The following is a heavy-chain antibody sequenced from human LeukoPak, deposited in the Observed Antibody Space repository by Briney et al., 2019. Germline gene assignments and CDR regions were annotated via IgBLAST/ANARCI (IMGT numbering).Heavy chain of an antibody. Sequence: GGSLRLSCAASGFTFVDYGMSWVRPAPGKGLEWVSGINWNGGSTGDEDSVKGRFTISRDNAKNSLYLQMNSLRAEDTALYYCARSIVVVTATRGAFDIWGQGTMVTVSS. V-gene: IGHV3-20*04. D-gene: IGHD2-21*02. CDR2: INWNGGST. CDR3: ARSIVVVTATRGAFDI. J-gene: IGHJ3*02. CDR1: GFTFVDYG.